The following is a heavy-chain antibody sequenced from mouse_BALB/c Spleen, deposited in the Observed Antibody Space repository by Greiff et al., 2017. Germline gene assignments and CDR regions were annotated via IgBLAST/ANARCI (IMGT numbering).Heavy chain of an antibody. D-gene: IGHD1-1*01. V-gene: IGHV3-2*02. J-gene: IGHJ2*01. CDR2: ISYSGST. CDR3: GITPTGY. CDR1: GYSITSDYA. Sequence: EVQLQQSGPGLVKPSQSLSLTCTVTGYSITSDYAWNWIRQFPGNKLEWMGYISYSGSTSYNPSLKSRISITRDTSKNQFFLQLNSVTTEDTATYYCGITPTGYWGQGTTLTVSS.